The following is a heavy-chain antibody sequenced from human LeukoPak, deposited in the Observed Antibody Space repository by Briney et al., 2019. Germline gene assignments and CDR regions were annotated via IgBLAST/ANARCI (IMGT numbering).Heavy chain of an antibody. CDR1: GFTFSSYG. CDR2: ISYDGSNK. CDR3: AKGVYSGYEPIDY. J-gene: IGHJ4*02. Sequence: GRSLRLSCAASGFTFSSYGMHWVRQAPGKGLEWVAVISYDGSNKYYADSVKGRFTISRDNSKNTLYLQMNSLRAEDTAVYYCAKGVYSGYEPIDYWGQGALVTVSS. V-gene: IGHV3-30*18. D-gene: IGHD5-12*01.